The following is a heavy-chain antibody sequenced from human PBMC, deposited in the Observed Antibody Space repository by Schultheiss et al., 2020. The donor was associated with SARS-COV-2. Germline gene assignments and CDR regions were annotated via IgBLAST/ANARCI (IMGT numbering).Heavy chain of an antibody. CDR2: IYSGGST. J-gene: IGHJ6*02. Sequence: LSLTCTVSGGSISSSSYYWSWIRQPPGKGLEWVSVIYSGGSTYYADSVKGRFTISRDKSKNTLYLQMNSLRAEDTAVYYCARKRVVVVPAALYYYYYGMDVWGQGTTVTVSS. D-gene: IGHD2-2*01. V-gene: IGHV3-53*01. CDR1: GGSISSSSYY. CDR3: ARKRVVVVPAALYYYYYGMDV.